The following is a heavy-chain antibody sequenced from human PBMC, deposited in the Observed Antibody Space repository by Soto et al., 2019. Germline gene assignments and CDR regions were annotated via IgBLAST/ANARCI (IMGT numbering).Heavy chain of an antibody. D-gene: IGHD3-22*01. J-gene: IGHJ1*01. V-gene: IGHV4-31*03. CDR3: ARAKGGWYYYDSSGYYHAEYFQH. CDR1: GGFISSGGYY. Sequence: SETLSLTCTVSGGFISSGGYYWSWIRQHPGKGLEWIGYIYYSGSTYYNPSLKSRVTISVDTSKNQFSLKLSSVTAADTAVYYCARAKGGWYYYDSSGYYHAEYFQHWGQGTLVTVSS. CDR2: IYYSGST.